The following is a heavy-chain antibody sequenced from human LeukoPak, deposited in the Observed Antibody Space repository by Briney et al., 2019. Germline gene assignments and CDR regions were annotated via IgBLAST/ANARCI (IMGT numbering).Heavy chain of an antibody. D-gene: IGHD3-10*01. CDR1: GFTFSSSW. V-gene: IGHV3-7*01. CDR3: TRDSQGSGTSSTDQ. J-gene: IGHJ4*02. CDR2: MNQDGSRK. Sequence: GGSLRLSCVASGFTFSSSWMSWVRQGPGKGPEWVANMNQDGSRKYYVDSVKGRFTISRDNAKNSLFLQMNGLRDEDTAVYYCTRDSQGSGTSSTDQWGQGTLVTVSS.